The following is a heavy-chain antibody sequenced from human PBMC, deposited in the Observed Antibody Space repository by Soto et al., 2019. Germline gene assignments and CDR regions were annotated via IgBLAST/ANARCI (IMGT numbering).Heavy chain of an antibody. J-gene: IGHJ4*02. CDR2: ISGSGGST. Sequence: EVQLLESGGGLVQPGGSLRLSCASSGFTFSSYVLNWVRQAPGKGLEWVSAISGSGGSTYYADSVKGRFTISRDKSKNTLDLEMNSLRAEDAAVYYWAKDRGYNYPRDFDYWGQGTLVTVSS. D-gene: IGHD5-18*01. V-gene: IGHV3-23*01. CDR3: AKDRGYNYPRDFDY. CDR1: GFTFSSYV.